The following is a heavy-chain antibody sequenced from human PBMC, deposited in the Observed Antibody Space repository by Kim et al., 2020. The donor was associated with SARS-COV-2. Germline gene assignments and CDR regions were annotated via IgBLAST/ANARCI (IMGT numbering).Heavy chain of an antibody. CDR3: ARGHYGDYLD. D-gene: IGHD4-17*01. Sequence: GTTKYSPSLKSRVTVSEDTSKKQFSLNLSSVTAADTSVYYCARGHYGDYLDWGQGTLVTVSS. CDR2: GTT. J-gene: IGHJ4*02. V-gene: IGHV4-34*01.